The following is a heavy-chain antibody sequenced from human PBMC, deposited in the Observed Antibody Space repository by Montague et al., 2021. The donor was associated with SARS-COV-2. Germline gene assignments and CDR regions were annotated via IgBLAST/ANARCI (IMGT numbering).Heavy chain of an antibody. Sequence: VKPTQTLTLTCTFSGFSLSTIGVGVGWIRQPPGKALEWLALIYWDYDKRYSPFLRSRLTITKDTSKNQVVLTMTNMDPVDTATYFCAHSSGADWLPRSWSDSWGQGTLVTVSS. CDR2: IYWDYDK. CDR1: GFSLSTIGVG. CDR3: AHSSGADWLPRSWSDS. V-gene: IGHV2-5*02. J-gene: IGHJ5*01. D-gene: IGHD3-9*01.